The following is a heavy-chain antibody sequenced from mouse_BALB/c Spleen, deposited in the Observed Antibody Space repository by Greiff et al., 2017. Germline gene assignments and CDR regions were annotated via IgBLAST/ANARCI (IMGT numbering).Heavy chain of an antibody. CDR2: ISYDGSN. Sequence: ESGPGLVKPSQSLSLTCSVTGYSITSGYYWNWIRQFPGNKLEWMGYISYDGSNNYNPSLKNRISITRDTSKNQFFLKLNSVTTEDTATYYCARGGENPCMDYWGQGTSVTVSS. V-gene: IGHV3-6*02. CDR1: GYSITSGYY. CDR3: ARGGENPCMDY. J-gene: IGHJ4*01.